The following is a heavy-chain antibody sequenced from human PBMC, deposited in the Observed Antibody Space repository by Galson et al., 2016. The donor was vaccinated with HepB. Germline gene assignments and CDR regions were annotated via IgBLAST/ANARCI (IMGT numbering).Heavy chain of an antibody. Sequence: SLRLSCAASGFPFSSYSMHWVRQAPGKGLVWVSRITSDGSTTTYADSVKGRFTISRDNTKNTLYLQMNSLRAEDTAVYYWVRRREKDYWGQGTLVTVSS. D-gene: IGHD1-26*01. CDR1: GFPFSSYS. CDR3: VRRREKDY. V-gene: IGHV3-74*01. J-gene: IGHJ4*02. CDR2: ITSDGSTT.